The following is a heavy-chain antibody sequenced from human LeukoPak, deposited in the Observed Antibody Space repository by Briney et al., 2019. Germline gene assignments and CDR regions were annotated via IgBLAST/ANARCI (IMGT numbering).Heavy chain of an antibody. CDR3: ARHHQMATIFDAFDI. V-gene: IGHV5-51*01. D-gene: IGHD5-24*01. CDR1: GYSFTSYW. J-gene: IGHJ3*02. CDR2: IYPGDSDT. Sequence: GESLKISCKGSGYSFTSYWIGWARQMPGKGLEWMGIIYPGDSDTRYSPSFQGQVTISADKSISTAYLQWSSLKASDTAMYYCARHHQMATIFDAFDIWGQGTMVTVSS.